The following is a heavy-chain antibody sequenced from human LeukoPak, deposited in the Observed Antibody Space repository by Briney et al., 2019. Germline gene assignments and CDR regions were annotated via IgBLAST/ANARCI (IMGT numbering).Heavy chain of an antibody. Sequence: SETLSLTCAVYGGSFSGYYWSWIRQPPGKGLEWIGEINHSGSTNYNPSLKSRVTISVDTSENQFSLKLSSVTAADTAVYYCAGERVVPAAIGRSYYYGMDVWGQGTTVTVSS. V-gene: IGHV4-34*01. CDR3: AGERVVPAAIGRSYYYGMDV. D-gene: IGHD2-2*01. J-gene: IGHJ6*02. CDR2: INHSGST. CDR1: GGSFSGYY.